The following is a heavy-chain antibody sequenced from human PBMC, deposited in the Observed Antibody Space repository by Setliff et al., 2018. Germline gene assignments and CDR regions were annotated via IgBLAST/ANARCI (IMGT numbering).Heavy chain of an antibody. V-gene: IGHV3-48*01. J-gene: IGHJ4*02. CDR2: ITSSSTGI. CDR1: GFTLSSSN. CDR3: AKDRAGSSEDPYFDY. Sequence: GGSLRLSCAGSGFTLSSSNMAWVRKAPGKGPEWFSYITSSSTGIWYADSVKGRFTISRDNSKNTLYLQMNSLRAEDTAVYYCAKDRAGSSEDPYFDYWGQGTLVTVSS. D-gene: IGHD1-26*01.